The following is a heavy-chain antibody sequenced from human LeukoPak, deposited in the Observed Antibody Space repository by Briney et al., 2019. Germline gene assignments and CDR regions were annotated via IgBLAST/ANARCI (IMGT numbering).Heavy chain of an antibody. CDR3: ARAEDDYGGAFDI. CDR1: GGSISGNSYY. CDR2: IYYSGST. J-gene: IGHJ3*02. Sequence: SETLSLTCIVSGGSISGNSYYWGWIRQPPGKGLEWIGYIYYSGSTYYNPSLKSRVTISVDTSKNQFSLKLSSVTAADTAVYYCARAEDDYGGAFDIWGQGTMATVSS. V-gene: IGHV4-30-4*08. D-gene: IGHD4-23*01.